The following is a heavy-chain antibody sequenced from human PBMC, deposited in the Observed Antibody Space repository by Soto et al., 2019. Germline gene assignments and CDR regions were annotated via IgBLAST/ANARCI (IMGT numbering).Heavy chain of an antibody. CDR3: ARARGWYYGMDV. CDR2: IYYRGST. CDR1: GGSISSYY. V-gene: IGHV4-59*01. J-gene: IGHJ6*02. Sequence: SETLSLTCTVSGGSISSYYWSRIRQPPGKGLEWIGYIYYRGSTNYNPSLKSRVTISVDTSKNQFSLKLSSVTAADTAVYYCARARGWYYGMDVWGQGTTVTVSS.